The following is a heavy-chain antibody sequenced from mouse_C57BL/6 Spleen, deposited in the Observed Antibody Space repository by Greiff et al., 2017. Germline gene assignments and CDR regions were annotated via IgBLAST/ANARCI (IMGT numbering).Heavy chain of an antibody. CDR2: IDPSDSET. CDR1: GYTFTSYW. D-gene: IGHD1-1*01. CDR3: AREEVYYYGFAY. Sequence: QVQLKQPGAELVRPGSSVKLSCKASGYTFTSYWMHWVKQRPIQGLEWIGNIDPSDSETHYNQKFKDKATLTVDKSSSTAYMQLSSLTSEDSAVYYCAREEVYYYGFAYWGQGTLVTVSA. V-gene: IGHV1-52*01. J-gene: IGHJ3*01.